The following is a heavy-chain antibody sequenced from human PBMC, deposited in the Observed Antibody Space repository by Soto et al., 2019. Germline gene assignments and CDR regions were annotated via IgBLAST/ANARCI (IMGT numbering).Heavy chain of an antibody. J-gene: IGHJ4*02. CDR2: IPNNGSP. CDR1: GGSVRTGSYH. D-gene: IGHD6-6*01. Sequence: SETLSLTCSVSGGSVRTGSYHWSWIRQPPGKGLEWIGFIPNNGSPDYNPSLKSRVTISVDTSKNQFSLNLSSLTTADTAVYFCARWGNRHSSTSSGVGGFDYWGQGTLVTVSS. V-gene: IGHV4-61*01. CDR3: ARWGNRHSSTSSGVGGFDY.